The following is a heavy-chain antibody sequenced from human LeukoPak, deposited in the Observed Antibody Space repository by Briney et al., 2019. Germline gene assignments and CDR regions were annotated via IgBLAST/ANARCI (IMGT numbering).Heavy chain of an antibody. CDR1: GFTFSSYG. CDR3: AKGIVAGPDY. V-gene: IGHV3-30*18. D-gene: IGHD6-13*01. Sequence: GGSLRLSCAASGFTFSSYGMHWVRQAPGKGLEWVAVISYDGSNKYYADSVKGRFTISRDNSKNTLYLQMNSLRAEDTAVYYCAKGIVAGPDYWGQGTLVTVSS. CDR2: ISYDGSNK. J-gene: IGHJ4*02.